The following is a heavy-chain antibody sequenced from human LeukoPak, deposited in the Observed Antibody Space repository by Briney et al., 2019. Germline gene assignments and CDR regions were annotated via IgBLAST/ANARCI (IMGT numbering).Heavy chain of an antibody. D-gene: IGHD1-7*01. CDR2: IKPDGGDK. V-gene: IGHV3-7*05. CDR1: GFTFSSYW. CDR3: ARGAQLHAFDL. J-gene: IGHJ3*01. Sequence: GGSLRLSCVASGFTFSSYWMNWVRQAPGKGLEWVANIKPDGGDKYYADSVKGRFSISRDNAKKSLFLDMNSLGAEDAAVYYCARGAQLHAFDLWGQGTMVTVSS.